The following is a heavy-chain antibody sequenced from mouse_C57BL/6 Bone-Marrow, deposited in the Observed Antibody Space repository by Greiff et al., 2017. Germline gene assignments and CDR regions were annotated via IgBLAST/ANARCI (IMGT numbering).Heavy chain of an antibody. CDR3: ARGGFYYYGSSYECYAMDD. D-gene: IGHD1-1*01. CDR1: GYTFTSYW. J-gene: IGHJ4*01. V-gene: IGHV1-50*01. CDR2: IDPSDSYT. Sequence: QVQLQQPGAELVKPGASVKLSCKASGYTFTSYWMQWVKQRPGQGLEWIGEIDPSDSYTNYNQKFKGKATLTVDTSSSTAYMQLSSLTSEDSAVYYCARGGFYYYGSSYECYAMDDWGQGTSVTVSS.